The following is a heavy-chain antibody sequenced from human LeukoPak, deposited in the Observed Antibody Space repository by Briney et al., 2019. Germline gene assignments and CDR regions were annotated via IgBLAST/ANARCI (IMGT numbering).Heavy chain of an antibody. V-gene: IGHV1-2*02. D-gene: IGHD3-10*01. CDR1: GYTFTGYY. CDR2: INPNSGGT. CDR3: ARALPRAMVREDPGDY. J-gene: IGHJ4*02. Sequence: ASVKVSCKASGYTFTGYYMHWVRQAPGQGLEWMGWINPNSGGTNYAQKFQGRVTMTRDTSISTAYMELSRLRSDDTAVYYCARALPRAMVREDPGDYWGQGTLVTVSS.